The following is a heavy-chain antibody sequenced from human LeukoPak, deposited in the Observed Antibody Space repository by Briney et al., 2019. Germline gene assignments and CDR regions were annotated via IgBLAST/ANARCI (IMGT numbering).Heavy chain of an antibody. CDR1: GFTFSSYA. D-gene: IGHD1-26*01. Sequence: GGSRRLSCAASGFTFSSYAMSWVRQAPGKGLEWVSAISGSGGSTYYADSVKGRFTISRDNSKNTLYLQMNSLKTEDTAVYYCASSGSYSPLDYWGQGTLVTVSS. CDR2: ISGSGGST. J-gene: IGHJ4*02. V-gene: IGHV3-23*01. CDR3: ASSGSYSPLDY.